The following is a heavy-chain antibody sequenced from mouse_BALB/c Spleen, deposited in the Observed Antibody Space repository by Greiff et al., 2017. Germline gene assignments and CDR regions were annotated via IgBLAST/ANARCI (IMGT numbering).Heavy chain of an antibody. J-gene: IGHJ4*01. V-gene: IGHV1-5*01. D-gene: IGHD2-10*01. CDR1: GYSFTSYW. CDR3: TSFLLYYAMDY. CDR2: IYPGNSDT. Sequence: EVKLQQSGTVLARPGASVKMSCKASGYSFTSYWMHWVKQRPGQGLEWIGAIYPGNSDTSYNQKFKGKAKLTAVTSASTAYMELSSLTNEDSAVYYCTSFLLYYAMDYWGQGTSVTVSS.